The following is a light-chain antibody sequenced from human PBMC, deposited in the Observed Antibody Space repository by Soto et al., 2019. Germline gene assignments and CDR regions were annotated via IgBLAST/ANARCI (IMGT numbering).Light chain of an antibody. Sequence: EIVLTQSPGTLSLSPGERATLSCRASQSVSSSYLAWYQQKPGQAPRLLIYDASNRATGIPARFSGSGSGTEFTLTISSPQSEDFAVYYCQQYNNWPDKFGQGTKVDIK. J-gene: IGKJ1*01. CDR3: QQYNNWPDK. V-gene: IGKV3-15*01. CDR2: DAS. CDR1: QSVSSSY.